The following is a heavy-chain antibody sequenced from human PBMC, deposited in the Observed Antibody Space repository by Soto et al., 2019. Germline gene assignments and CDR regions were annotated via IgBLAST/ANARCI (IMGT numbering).Heavy chain of an antibody. D-gene: IGHD3-22*01. CDR1: GGSISSGGYY. CDR3: ARTSTYYYDSSGSPGPNWFDP. CDR2: IYYSGST. J-gene: IGHJ5*02. V-gene: IGHV4-31*03. Sequence: PSETLSLTCTVSGGSISSGGYYWSWIRQHPGKGLEWIGYIYYSGSTNYNPSLKSRVTISVDTSKNQFSLKLSSVTAADTAVYYCARTSTYYYDSSGSPGPNWFDPWGQGTLVTVSS.